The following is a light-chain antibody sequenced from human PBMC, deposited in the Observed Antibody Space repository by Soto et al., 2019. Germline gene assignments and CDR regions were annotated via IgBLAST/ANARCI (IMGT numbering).Light chain of an antibody. CDR1: QHVGN. CDR3: QQYNNWPFIT. CDR2: GAS. J-gene: IGKJ4*01. V-gene: IGKV3-15*01. Sequence: EMVLTQSPATLSVSPGERVTLSCRASQHVGNLAWYQQKSGQAPRLLIYGASTRATGIPARFSGSGSGTDFSLTISGLQSDDSAIYYCQQYNNWPFITFGGGTKVDIK.